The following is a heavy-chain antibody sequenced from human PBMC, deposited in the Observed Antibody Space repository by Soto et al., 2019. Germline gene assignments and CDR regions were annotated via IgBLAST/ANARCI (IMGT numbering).Heavy chain of an antibody. D-gene: IGHD2-2*01. CDR1: GFAFSSYG. Sequence: QGQLVQSGAEVKKSGAAVRVSCKASGFAFSSYGINWVRQAPGQGLEWMGWISGFNGTRYAQKFHGRVTMSTYKPETTVYLEVRGLKSVDTAVYSCAREMRGFCTSGNCYGDFNYLGQGTLIIVSS. J-gene: IGHJ4*02. CDR2: ISGFNGT. V-gene: IGHV1-18*04. CDR3: AREMRGFCTSGNCYGDFNY.